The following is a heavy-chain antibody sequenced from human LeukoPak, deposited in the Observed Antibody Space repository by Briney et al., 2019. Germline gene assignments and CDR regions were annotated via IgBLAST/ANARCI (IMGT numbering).Heavy chain of an antibody. Sequence: GGSLRLSCAASGFTFSSYAMSWVRQAPGKGLEWVSYISSSSSTIYYADSVKGRFTISRDNAKNSLYLQMNSLRAEDTAVYYCARNDFWSGPSLYYMDVWGKGTTVTVSS. V-gene: IGHV3-48*01. CDR1: GFTFSSYA. CDR3: ARNDFWSGPSLYYMDV. CDR2: ISSSSSTI. J-gene: IGHJ6*03. D-gene: IGHD3-3*01.